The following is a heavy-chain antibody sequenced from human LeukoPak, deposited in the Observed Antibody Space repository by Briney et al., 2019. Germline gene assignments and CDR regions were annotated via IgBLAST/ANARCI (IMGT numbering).Heavy chain of an antibody. V-gene: IGHV3-53*01. CDR3: ARRAGEYAHPYDY. CDR1: GFTVSSNS. Sequence: GGSLRLSCTVSGFTVSSNSWSWVRQAPGKGLEWVSFIYSGGNTHYSDSVKGRFTLSRDNSKNTLYLQMNSLRAEDTAIYYCARRAGEYAHPYDYWGQGTLVTVSS. J-gene: IGHJ4*02. CDR2: IYSGGNT. D-gene: IGHD2/OR15-2a*01.